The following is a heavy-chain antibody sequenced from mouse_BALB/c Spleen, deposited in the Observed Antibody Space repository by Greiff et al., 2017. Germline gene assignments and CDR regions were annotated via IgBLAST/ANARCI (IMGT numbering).Heavy chain of an antibody. J-gene: IGHJ4*01. CDR3: ARSGYDYLYYYAMDY. D-gene: IGHD2-4*01. CDR2: IDPANGNT. V-gene: IGHV14-3*02. Sequence: VQLQQSGAELVKPGASVKLSCTASGFNIKDTYMHWVKQRPEQGLEWIGRIDPANGNTKYDPKFQGKATITADTSSNTAYLQLSSLTSEDTAVYYCARSGYDYLYYYAMDYWGQGTSVTVSS. CDR1: GFNIKDTY.